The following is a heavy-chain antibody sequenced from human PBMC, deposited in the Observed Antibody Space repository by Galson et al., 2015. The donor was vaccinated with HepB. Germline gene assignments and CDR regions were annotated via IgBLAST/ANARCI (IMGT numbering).Heavy chain of an antibody. D-gene: IGHD4-17*01. CDR2: ISAYNGNT. CDR3: ARGSTVTGYYYYYGMDV. V-gene: IGHV1-18*04. CDR1: GYTFTSYG. Sequence: SVKVSCKASGYTFTSYGISWVRQAPGQGLEWMGWISAYNGNTNYAQKLQGRVTMTTDTSTSTAYMELRSLGSDDTAVYYCARGSTVTGYYYYYGMDVWGQGTTVTVSS. J-gene: IGHJ6*02.